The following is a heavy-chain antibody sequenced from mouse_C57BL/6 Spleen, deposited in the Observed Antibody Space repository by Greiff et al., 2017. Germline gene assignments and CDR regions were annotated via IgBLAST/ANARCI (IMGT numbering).Heavy chain of an antibody. Sequence: VQLQQPGAELVMPGASVKLSCKASGYTFTSYWMHWVKQRPGQGLEWIGEIDPSDSYTNYNQKFKGKSTLTVDKSSSTAYMQLSSLTSEDSAVYYCARHSNVFDYWGQGTTLTVSS. D-gene: IGHD2-5*01. CDR1: GYTFTSYW. V-gene: IGHV1-69*01. CDR2: IDPSDSYT. CDR3: ARHSNVFDY. J-gene: IGHJ2*01.